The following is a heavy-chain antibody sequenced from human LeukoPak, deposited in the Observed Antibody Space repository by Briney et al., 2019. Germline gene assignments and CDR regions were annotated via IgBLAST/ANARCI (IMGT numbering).Heavy chain of an antibody. Sequence: GGSLRLSCAASGFTFSSYAMHWVRQAPGKGLEWVAVISYDGSNKYYADSVKGRFTISRDNSKNTLYLQMNSLRAEDTAVYYCAKDLNYDFWSGHDAFDIWGQGTMVTVSS. CDR2: ISYDGSNK. D-gene: IGHD3-3*01. CDR1: GFTFSSYA. V-gene: IGHV3-30-3*01. J-gene: IGHJ3*02. CDR3: AKDLNYDFWSGHDAFDI.